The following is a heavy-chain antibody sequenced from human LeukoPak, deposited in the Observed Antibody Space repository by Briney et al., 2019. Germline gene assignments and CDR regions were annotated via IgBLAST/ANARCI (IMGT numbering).Heavy chain of an antibody. Sequence: ASVKVSCKTSGGTFSSYTITWVRQEHGQGLEWMGGIIPMFDTANYAQKFQGRVTITADKSTNTAYMELTRLRSEDTAVYFCARGDCSSSSCYVGLVSWGPGTLVTVSS. CDR2: IIPMFDTA. CDR3: ARGDCSSSSCYVGLVS. CDR1: GGTFSSYT. D-gene: IGHD2-2*01. V-gene: IGHV1-69*06. J-gene: IGHJ4*02.